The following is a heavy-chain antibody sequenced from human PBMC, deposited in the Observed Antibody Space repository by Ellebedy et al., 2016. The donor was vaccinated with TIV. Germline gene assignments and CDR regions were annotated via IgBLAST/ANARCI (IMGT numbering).Heavy chain of an antibody. D-gene: IGHD2-2*01. CDR1: GFSLSSNAVG. CDR2: ISGDAIQ. Sequence: SGPTLVXPTQTLTLTCSFSGFSLSSNAVGVSWIRQPPGKALQWLALISGDAIQRFNPSLQTRLTITRDTSRNQVVLTMTNMDPVDTGTYFCAYSSSNSWYYIDYWGQGTLVTVSS. J-gene: IGHJ4*02. CDR3: AYSSSNSWYYIDY. V-gene: IGHV2-5*02.